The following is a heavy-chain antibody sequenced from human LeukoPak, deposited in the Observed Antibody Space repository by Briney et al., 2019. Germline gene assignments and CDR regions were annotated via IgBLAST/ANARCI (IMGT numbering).Heavy chain of an antibody. V-gene: IGHV4-59*08. Sequence: SATLSLTCAVYGGSFRGYYRSWLRQPPGKGLEGIGHIYYRGSTNYNPSLKGRVTTSVDTSKKQFPLKLSSVTAADTAVYYCARLAMVRGVGVWFDPWGQGTLVTVSS. CDR2: IYYRGST. J-gene: IGHJ5*02. CDR3: ARLAMVRGVGVWFDP. CDR1: GGSFRGYY. D-gene: IGHD3-10*01.